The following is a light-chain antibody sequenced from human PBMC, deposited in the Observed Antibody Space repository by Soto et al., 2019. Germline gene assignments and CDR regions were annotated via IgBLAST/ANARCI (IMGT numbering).Light chain of an antibody. CDR3: KQSYITPRT. J-gene: IGKJ2*01. Sequence: DIQMTQSPSSLSASVGDRVTITCRASQSISSYLNWYQQKPGKAPKLLIYAASSLQSGVPSRFRGSGSGTYFTLTISSLQPKDFATYYCKQSYITPRTFGQGTKLEIK. CDR2: AAS. V-gene: IGKV1-39*01. CDR1: QSISSY.